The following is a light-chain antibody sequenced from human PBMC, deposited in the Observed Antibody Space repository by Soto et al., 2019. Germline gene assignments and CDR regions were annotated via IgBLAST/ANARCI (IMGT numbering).Light chain of an antibody. CDR2: DVS. J-gene: IGLJ1*01. Sequence: QSVLAQPASVSGSPGQSITISCTGTSSDVGRYDFVSWFQQHPGKAPKLMIYDVSIRSSGVSDHFSGSKSGNTASLTIFGLQAEDEADYSCSSYTTSSTFVFGTGTKVTVL. CDR3: SSYTTSSTFV. V-gene: IGLV2-14*01. CDR1: SSDVGRYDF.